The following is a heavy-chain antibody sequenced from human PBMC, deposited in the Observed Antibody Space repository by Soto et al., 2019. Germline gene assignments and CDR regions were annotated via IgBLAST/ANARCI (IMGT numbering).Heavy chain of an antibody. V-gene: IGHV4-59*01. J-gene: IGHJ6*02. Sequence: QVHLQESGPGLVKPSETLSLTCAVSGGSINSYYWNWIRRPPGKELEWIAYIYHTGTISYNPSLKSRATISMDTSKNLVSLNLTSVTADDTAVYYCARDKVYYGMDVWGQGTTVTVSS. CDR2: IYHTGTI. CDR3: ARDKVYYGMDV. CDR1: GGSINSYY.